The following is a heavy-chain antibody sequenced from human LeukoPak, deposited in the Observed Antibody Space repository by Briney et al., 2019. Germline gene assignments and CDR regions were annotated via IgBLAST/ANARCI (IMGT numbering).Heavy chain of an antibody. Sequence: SGGSLRLSSAPSGFAFDAHAMNRVRQAPGKPLEWVSLIIGDGGTTHSADSVRGRFTISTDNSTNSLYLQKKTLRTEDTALYYSAEISGSRHNFDYWGRGTLVTV. J-gene: IGHJ4*02. V-gene: IGHV3-43*02. D-gene: IGHD1-1*01. CDR1: GFAFDAHA. CDR3: AEISGSRHNFDY. CDR2: IIGDGGTT.